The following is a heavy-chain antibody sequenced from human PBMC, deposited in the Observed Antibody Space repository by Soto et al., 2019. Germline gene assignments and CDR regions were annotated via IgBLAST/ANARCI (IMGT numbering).Heavy chain of an antibody. CDR3: ARASSRGYSYGYDAFDI. D-gene: IGHD5-18*01. CDR2: ISSNGGST. V-gene: IGHV3-64*01. CDR1: GFTFSSYA. Sequence: GGSLRLSCAASGFTFSSYAMHWVRQAPGKGLEYVSAISSNGGSTYYVNSVKGRFTISRDNSKNTLYLQMGSLRAEDMAVYYCARASSRGYSYGYDAFDIWGQGTMVTVSS. J-gene: IGHJ3*02.